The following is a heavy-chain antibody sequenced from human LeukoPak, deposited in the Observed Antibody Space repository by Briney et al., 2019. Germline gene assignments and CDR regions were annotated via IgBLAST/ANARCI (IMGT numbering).Heavy chain of an antibody. J-gene: IGHJ3*02. V-gene: IGHV1-69*04. CDR1: GGTFSSYA. CDR3: ARDLPRYGSGSYHGAFDI. Sequence: VASVKVSCKASGGTFSSYAISWVRQAPGQGLEWMGRIIPILGIANYAQKFQGRVTITADKSTSTAYMELRSLRSDDTAVYYCARDLPRYGSGSYHGAFDIWGQGTMVTVSS. CDR2: IIPILGIA. D-gene: IGHD3-10*01.